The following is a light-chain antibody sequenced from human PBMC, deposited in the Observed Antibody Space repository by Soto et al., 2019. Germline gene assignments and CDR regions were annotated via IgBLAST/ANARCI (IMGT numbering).Light chain of an antibody. Sequence: QSVLTQPPSASGTPGQRVTISCSGSRSNIGSNTVSWYQHLPGTAPKLLIYSSSQRPSWVPDRFSGSKSGTSAYLAISGLQSDDEAEYYCAAWDDSLNGQGVFGGGTKLTVL. V-gene: IGLV1-44*01. CDR1: RSNIGSNT. CDR2: SSS. J-gene: IGLJ3*02. CDR3: AAWDDSLNGQGV.